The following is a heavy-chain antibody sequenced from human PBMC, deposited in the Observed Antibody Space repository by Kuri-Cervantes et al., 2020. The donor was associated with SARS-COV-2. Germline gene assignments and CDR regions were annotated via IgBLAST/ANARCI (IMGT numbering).Heavy chain of an antibody. CDR3: AKDHPSGSYLNYFDY. Sequence: GESLKISCAASGLTFSSYAMSWVRQAPGKGLEWVSAISGSGGSTYYADSVKGRFTISRDNSKNTLYLQMNSLRAEDTAVYYCAKDHPSGSYLNYFDYWGQGTLVTVSS. CDR1: GLTFSSYA. V-gene: IGHV3-23*01. D-gene: IGHD1-26*01. CDR2: ISGSGGST. J-gene: IGHJ4*02.